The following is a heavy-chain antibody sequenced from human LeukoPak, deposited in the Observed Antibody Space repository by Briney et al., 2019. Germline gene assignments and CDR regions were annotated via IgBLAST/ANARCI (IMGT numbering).Heavy chain of an antibody. J-gene: IGHJ4*02. CDR3: ARGPAPLPANYYDSSAPFDY. CDR2: IYYSGST. D-gene: IGHD3-22*01. V-gene: IGHV4-39*07. Sequence: WVRQPPGKGLEWIGSIYYSGSTYYNPSLKNRVTISVDTSKNQFSLKLSSVTAADTAVYYCARGPAPLPANYYDSSAPFDYWGQGTLVTVSS.